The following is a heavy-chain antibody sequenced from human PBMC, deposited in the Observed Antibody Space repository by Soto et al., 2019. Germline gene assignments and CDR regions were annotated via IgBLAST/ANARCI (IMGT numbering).Heavy chain of an antibody. CDR2: IYYSGST. J-gene: IGHJ3*02. CDR1: GGSISSYY. CDR3: ARGHLGPYDYIWGSYRPHAFDI. D-gene: IGHD3-16*02. V-gene: IGHV4-59*01. Sequence: QVQLQESGPGLVKPSETLSLTCTVSGGSISSYYWSWIRQPPGKGLEWMGYIYYSGSTNYNPSLKSRVTISVDTSKNQFSLKLSSVTAADTAVYYCARGHLGPYDYIWGSYRPHAFDIWGQGTMVTVSS.